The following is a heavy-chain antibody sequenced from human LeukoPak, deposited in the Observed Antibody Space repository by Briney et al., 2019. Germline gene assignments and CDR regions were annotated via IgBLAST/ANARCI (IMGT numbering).Heavy chain of an antibody. J-gene: IGHJ4*02. Sequence: QAGGSPRLSCAASGFTFSSYSMNWVRQAPGKGLEWVSAIGGSDGSTYYADSVKGRFTISRDNSKNTLSLQMDSLRAEDTAVYYCARDLSRPLFDYWGQGTLVTVSS. V-gene: IGHV3-23*01. CDR1: GFTFSSYS. CDR3: ARDLSRPLFDY. CDR2: IGGSDGST.